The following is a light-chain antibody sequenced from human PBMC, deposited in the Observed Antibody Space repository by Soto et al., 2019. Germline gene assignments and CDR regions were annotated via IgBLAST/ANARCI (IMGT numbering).Light chain of an antibody. V-gene: IGKV3-20*01. CDR3: QQYGSSPWT. J-gene: IGKJ1*01. Sequence: EIVLTQSPGTLSLSPGERATLSCRASQSVSSSYLAWYQQKPGQAPRLLIYGASSRATGLPDRFSGSGSGTDFTLTSRRLEPEDFAVYYCQQYGSSPWTFGEGTKVEIK. CDR2: GAS. CDR1: QSVSSSY.